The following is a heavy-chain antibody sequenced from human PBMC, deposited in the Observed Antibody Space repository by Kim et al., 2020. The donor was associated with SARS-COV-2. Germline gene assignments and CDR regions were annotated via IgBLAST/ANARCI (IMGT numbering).Heavy chain of an antibody. V-gene: IGHV3-7*03. J-gene: IGHJ5*01. CDR2: IKQDGSEK. CDR1: GFTFSSYW. CDR3: AREGVGYSNYNWFDS. Sequence: GGSLRLSCAASGFTFSSYWMSWVRQAPGKGLEWVANIKQDGSEKYYVDSVKGRFTISRDNAKNSLYLQMNSLRAEDTAVYYCAREGVGYSNYNWFDSWGEGTLVTVSS. D-gene: IGHD4-4*01.